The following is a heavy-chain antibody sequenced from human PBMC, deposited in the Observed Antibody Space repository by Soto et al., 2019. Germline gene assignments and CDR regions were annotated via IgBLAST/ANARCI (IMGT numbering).Heavy chain of an antibody. J-gene: IGHJ6*03. CDR3: ARGSDYGDSNYMDV. D-gene: IGHD4-17*01. V-gene: IGHV1-8*01. CDR1: GYTFTSYD. CDR2: MNPNSGNT. Sequence: DSVKTSCRASGYTFTSYDINWVRQATGQGLEWMGWMNPNSGNTGYAQKFQGRVTMTRNTSISTAYMELSSLRSEDTAVYYCARGSDYGDSNYMDVWGKGTTVTVSS.